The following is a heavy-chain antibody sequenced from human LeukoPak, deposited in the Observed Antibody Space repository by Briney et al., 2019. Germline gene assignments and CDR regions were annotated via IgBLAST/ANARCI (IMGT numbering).Heavy chain of an antibody. CDR2: IYSGGTT. D-gene: IGHD6-19*01. Sequence: GESLRLSCAASGFTVSSNYMSWVRQAPGKGLEWVSVIYSGGTTYYADSVKGRFTISRDNSKNTLYLQMNSLRAEDAAVYYCARGYSSGWHYFDYWGQGTLVTVSS. CDR3: ARGYSSGWHYFDY. CDR1: GFTVSSNY. V-gene: IGHV3-66*01. J-gene: IGHJ4*02.